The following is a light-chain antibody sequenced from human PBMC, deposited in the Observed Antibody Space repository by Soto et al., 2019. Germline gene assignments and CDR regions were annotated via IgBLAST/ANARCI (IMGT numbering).Light chain of an antibody. V-gene: IGKV1-5*03. CDR1: QSISSW. J-gene: IGKJ1*01. CDR2: KAS. Sequence: DIQMTQSPSTLSASVGDRVTITCRASQSISSWLAWYQQKPGKAPKLLIYKASTLKSGVPSRFSGSGSGTEFTLTISSLQPDDFATYYCQHYNSYSEAVGQGTKGDIK. CDR3: QHYNSYSEA.